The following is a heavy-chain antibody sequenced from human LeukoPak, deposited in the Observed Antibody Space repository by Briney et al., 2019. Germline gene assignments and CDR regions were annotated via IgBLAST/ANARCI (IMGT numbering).Heavy chain of an antibody. J-gene: IGHJ4*02. V-gene: IGHV1-18*01. CDR2: ISAYNGNT. Sequence: ASVKVSCKASGYTFTSYGISWVRQAPGQGLEWMGWISAYNGNTNYAQKLQGRVTMTTDTSTSTAYMELGSLRSDDTAVYYCARFALYYYDSSGYCDYWGQGTLVTVSS. CDR3: ARFALYYYDSSGYCDY. CDR1: GYTFTSYG. D-gene: IGHD3-22*01.